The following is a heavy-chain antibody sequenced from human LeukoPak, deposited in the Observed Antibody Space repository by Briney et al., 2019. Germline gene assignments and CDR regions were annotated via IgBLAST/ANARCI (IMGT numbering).Heavy chain of an antibody. CDR2: INPSGGST. D-gene: IGHD2-21*02. Sequence: GASVKVSCKASGYTFTSYYMHWVRQAPGQGLEWMGIINPSGGSTSYAQKFQGRVTMTRDTSTSTVHMELSSLRSEDTAVYYCARDNPTYCGGDCYPFPFDYWGQGTLVTVSS. CDR3: ARDNPTYCGGDCYPFPFDY. CDR1: GYTFTSYY. V-gene: IGHV1-46*01. J-gene: IGHJ4*02.